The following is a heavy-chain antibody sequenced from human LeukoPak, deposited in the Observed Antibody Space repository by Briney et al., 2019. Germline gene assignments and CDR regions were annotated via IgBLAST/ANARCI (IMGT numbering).Heavy chain of an antibody. D-gene: IGHD5-24*01. CDR1: GYTFTSYA. CDR2: ITPSGGS. J-gene: IGHJ4*02. CDR3: ARDRYGDGFAHFDY. Sequence: ASVKVSCKASGYTFTSYAMHWVRQAPGQGLEWMGWITPSGGSNYPQKFQGRVAITRDTSITTAYTDLSRLTSDDTAVYYCARDRYGDGFAHFDYWGQGALVIVSS. V-gene: IGHV1-2*02.